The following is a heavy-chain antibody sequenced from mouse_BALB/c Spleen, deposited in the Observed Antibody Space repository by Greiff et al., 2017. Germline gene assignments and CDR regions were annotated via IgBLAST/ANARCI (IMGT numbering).Heavy chain of an antibody. CDR3: ARASNYYSLDY. J-gene: IGHJ2*01. Sequence: EVQLVESGGGLVQPGGSLRLSCAASGFTFTGYYMCWVRQPPGKALEWLGLIRNRASGYTTEYSASVKGRFTISRDNYQNILYLQMNTLRAEDSATYYCARASNYYSLDYWGQGTTLTVSS. CDR1: GFTFTGYY. D-gene: IGHD1-3*01. V-gene: IGHV7-3*02. CDR2: IRNRASGYTT.